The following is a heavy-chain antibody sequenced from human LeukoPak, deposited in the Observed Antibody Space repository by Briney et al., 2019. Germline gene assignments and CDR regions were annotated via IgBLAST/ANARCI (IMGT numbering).Heavy chain of an antibody. V-gene: IGHV1-69*05. CDR3: ATIPAESIHFDY. Sequence: ASVKVSCKASGGTFSSHGISWVRQAPGQGLEWMGRIIPIFGKANYAQKFQGRVTITTDESTSTAYMELSSLRSEDTAAYYCATIPAESIHFDYWGQGTLVTVSS. J-gene: IGHJ4*02. CDR2: IIPIFGKA. D-gene: IGHD6-25*01. CDR1: GGTFSSHG.